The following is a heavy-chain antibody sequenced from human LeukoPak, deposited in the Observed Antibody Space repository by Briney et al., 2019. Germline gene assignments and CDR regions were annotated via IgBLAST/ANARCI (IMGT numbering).Heavy chain of an antibody. CDR2: IYYSGST. D-gene: IGHD3-22*01. V-gene: IGHV4-59*08. Sequence: SETLSLTCTVSGGSISSYYWSWIRQPPGKGLEWIGYIYYSGSTNYNPSLKSRVTISVDTSKNQFSLKLSSVTAADTAVYYCARRAAQNYYDSSGYRYDAFDIWGQGTMVTVSS. J-gene: IGHJ3*02. CDR1: GGSISSYY. CDR3: ARRAAQNYYDSSGYRYDAFDI.